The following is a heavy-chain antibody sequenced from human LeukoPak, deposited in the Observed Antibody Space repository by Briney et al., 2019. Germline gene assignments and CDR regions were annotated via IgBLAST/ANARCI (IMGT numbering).Heavy chain of an antibody. CDR1: GGSISSGGYS. D-gene: IGHD2-2*01. V-gene: IGHV4-30-2*02. Sequence: SETLSLTCAVSGGSISSGGYSWSWIRQPPGKGLEWIGYIYHSGSTYYNPSLKSRVTISVDTSKNQFSLKPSSVTAADTAVYYCARGVDCSSTSCYRGAFDIWGQGTMVTVSS. CDR3: ARGVDCSSTSCYRGAFDI. J-gene: IGHJ3*02. CDR2: IYHSGST.